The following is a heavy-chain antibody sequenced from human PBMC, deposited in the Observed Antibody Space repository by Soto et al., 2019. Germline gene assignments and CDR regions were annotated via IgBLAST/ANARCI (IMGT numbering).Heavy chain of an antibody. D-gene: IGHD2-21*01. CDR2: MNPNSGNT. J-gene: IGHJ5*01. V-gene: IGHV1-8*01. CDR3: ATSDGYNFNWLDS. CDR1: GYTFATYD. Sequence: QVQLVQSGAEVKTPGASVKVSCKASGYTFATYDINWVRQAPGQGLEWMGWMNPNSGNTGYAQKFQGRLTMTRDTSVSVAHMELSSLRNEDTAVYYCATSDGYNFNWLDSWGQGTLVTVSA.